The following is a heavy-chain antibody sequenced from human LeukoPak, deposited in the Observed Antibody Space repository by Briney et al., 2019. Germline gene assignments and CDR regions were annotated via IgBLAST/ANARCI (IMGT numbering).Heavy chain of an antibody. J-gene: IGHJ6*02. CDR2: ISGSSSYI. Sequence: GRSLRLSCAASGFTFSSYSINWVRQAPGKGLEWVSSISGSSSYIYYADSVKGRFTISRDNARNSLYLQMNSLRAEDTAVYYCARDYYDSSGYWPYYYGMDVWGQGTTVTVSS. D-gene: IGHD3-22*01. V-gene: IGHV3-21*01. CDR1: GFTFSSYS. CDR3: ARDYYDSSGYWPYYYGMDV.